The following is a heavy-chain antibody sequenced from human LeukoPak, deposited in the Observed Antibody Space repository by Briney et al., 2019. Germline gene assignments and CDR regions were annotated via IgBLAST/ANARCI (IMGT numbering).Heavy chain of an antibody. CDR2: IIPIFGTA. CDR3: VLILEWLV. J-gene: IGHJ4*02. D-gene: IGHD3-3*01. V-gene: IGHV1-69*13. Sequence: ASVKVSCKASGGTFSGYAISWVRQAPGQGLEWMGGIIPIFGTANYAQKFQGRVTITADESTSTAYMELSSLRSEDTAVYYCVLILEWLVWGQGTLVTVSS. CDR1: GGTFSGYA.